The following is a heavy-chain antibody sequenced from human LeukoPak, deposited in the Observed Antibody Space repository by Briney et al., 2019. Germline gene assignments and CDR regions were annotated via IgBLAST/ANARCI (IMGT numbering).Heavy chain of an antibody. D-gene: IGHD1-26*01. CDR2: IYKSGST. CDR1: NYSIGSGYF. Sequence: SETLSLTCTVSNYSIGSGYFWGWIRQPPGKGLEWIGSIYKSGSTYYNPSLKSRVTISVDTSKNQFSLKLSSVTAEDTAMYYCARDLTLPHIVGVLTARRGPLDLWGQGTLVPVSS. V-gene: IGHV4-38-2*02. J-gene: IGHJ5*02. CDR3: ARDLTLPHIVGVLTARRGPLDL.